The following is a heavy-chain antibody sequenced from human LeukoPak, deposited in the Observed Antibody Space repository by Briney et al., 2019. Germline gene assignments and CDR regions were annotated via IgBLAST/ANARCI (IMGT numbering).Heavy chain of an antibody. Sequence: SETLSLTCSVSGDSISRSDSYWDWIRQPPGKGLEWIGTIYYSGRTYYSPSLKSRVTISVDTSKNQFSLKLSSVTAADTAVYYCAREGEQLGPYYFDYWGQGTLVTVSS. CDR1: GDSISRSDSY. CDR2: IYYSGRT. D-gene: IGHD6-6*01. J-gene: IGHJ4*02. V-gene: IGHV4-39*07. CDR3: AREGEQLGPYYFDY.